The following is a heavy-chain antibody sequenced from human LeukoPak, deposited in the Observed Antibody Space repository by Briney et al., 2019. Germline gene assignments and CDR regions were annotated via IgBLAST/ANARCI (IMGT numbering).Heavy chain of an antibody. V-gene: IGHV4-34*01. CDR1: GGSFSGYY. J-gene: IGHJ4*02. CDR3: ARGLGDSSGYYFDY. D-gene: IGHD3-22*01. Sequence: WETLSLTCAVYGGSFSGYYWSWIRQPPGKGLEWIGEINHSGSTNYNPSLKSRVTISVDASKNQFSLKLSSVTAADTAVYYCARGLGDSSGYYFDYWGQGILVTVSS. CDR2: INHSGST.